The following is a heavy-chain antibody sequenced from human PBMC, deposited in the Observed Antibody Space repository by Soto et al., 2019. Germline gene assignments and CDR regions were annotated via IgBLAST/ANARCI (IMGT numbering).Heavy chain of an antibody. D-gene: IGHD4-17*01. CDR2: ILNDASGH. CDR3: ARDDDYPDNGFDC. V-gene: IGHV3-33*01. Sequence: QVQLVESGGGVVQPGTSLRLSCAASGFTFSRHGMHWVRQTPGKGLEWLAVILNDASGHWYADSVKGRFTISRDNFENTLYLQMNGVRLDDTAMYYCARDDDYPDNGFDCWGQGTLVTVSS. J-gene: IGHJ4*02. CDR1: GFTFSRHG.